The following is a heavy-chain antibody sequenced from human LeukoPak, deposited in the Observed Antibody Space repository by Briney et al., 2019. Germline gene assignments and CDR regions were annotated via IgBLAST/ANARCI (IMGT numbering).Heavy chain of an antibody. Sequence: GGSLRLPCAASGFTFRNFLMSWVRQAPGKGLEWVANIEQDGSEKHYVDSVKGRFTISRDNAKNSLFLQMNSLRVEDTAVYYCARMGQRLARDYWGEGTLVTVSS. D-gene: IGHD6-25*01. V-gene: IGHV3-7*05. CDR1: GFTFRNFL. J-gene: IGHJ4*02. CDR2: IEQDGSEK. CDR3: ARMGQRLARDY.